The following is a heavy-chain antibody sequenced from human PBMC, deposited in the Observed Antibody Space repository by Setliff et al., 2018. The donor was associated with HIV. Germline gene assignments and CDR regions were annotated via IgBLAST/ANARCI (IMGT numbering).Heavy chain of an antibody. D-gene: IGHD7-27*01. V-gene: IGHV4-4*07. CDR1: GGSISAYF. CDR3: ARDLPDLTGRSLDP. CDR2: IYSGGST. J-gene: IGHJ5*02. Sequence: SETLSLTCTVSGGSISAYFWTWIRQPAGKGLEWIGRIYSGGSTNYNPSLNSRVTMSVDTSKNQFSLKLNSVTAADTAAYYCARDLPDLTGRSLDPWGQGTLVTVSS.